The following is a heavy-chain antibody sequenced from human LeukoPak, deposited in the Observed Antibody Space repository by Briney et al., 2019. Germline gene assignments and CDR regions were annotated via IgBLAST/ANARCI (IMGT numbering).Heavy chain of an antibody. J-gene: IGHJ5*02. D-gene: IGHD4-17*01. Sequence: SETLSLTCTVSGGSISSYYWSWIRQPPGKGLEWIGYIYYSGSTNYNPSLKSRVTISVDTSKNQFSLKLSSVTAADTAVYYCPRVTVTTPKAINWFDPWGQGTLVTVSS. CDR3: PRVTVTTPKAINWFDP. CDR2: IYYSGST. V-gene: IGHV4-59*01. CDR1: GGSISSYY.